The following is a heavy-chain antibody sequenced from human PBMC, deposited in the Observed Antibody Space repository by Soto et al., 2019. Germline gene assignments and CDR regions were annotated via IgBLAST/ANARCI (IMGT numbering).Heavy chain of an antibody. V-gene: IGHV1-18*01. J-gene: IGHJ5*02. Sequence: GASVKVSCKASGYTFTSYGISWVRQAPGQGLEWMGWISAYNGNTNYAQKLQGRVTMTTDTSTSTAYMELRSLRSDDTAVYYCARVATGDFWSGYLAFDPWGQGTLVTVSS. D-gene: IGHD3-3*01. CDR3: ARVATGDFWSGYLAFDP. CDR1: GYTFTSYG. CDR2: ISAYNGNT.